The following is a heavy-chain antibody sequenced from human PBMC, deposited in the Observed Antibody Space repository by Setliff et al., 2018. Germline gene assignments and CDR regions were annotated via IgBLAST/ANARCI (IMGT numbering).Heavy chain of an antibody. CDR2: ISSSGSTI. Sequence: QPGGSLRLSCAVSGFTFSSYEMNWVRQAPGKGLEWVSYISSSGSTIYYADSVKGRFTISRDNAKNSLYLQINSLRAEDTAVYYCARDSSRIQDTYYYYFGMDVWGQGTPVTVSS. V-gene: IGHV3-48*03. CDR3: ARDSSRIQDTYYYYFGMDV. CDR1: GFTFSSYE. J-gene: IGHJ6*02. D-gene: IGHD5-18*01.